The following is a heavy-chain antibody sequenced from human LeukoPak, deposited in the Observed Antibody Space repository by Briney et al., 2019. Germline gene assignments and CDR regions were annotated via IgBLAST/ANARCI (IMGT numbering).Heavy chain of an antibody. Sequence: SETLSLTCTVSGGSISSHYWSWIRQPPGKGLEWIGYIYTSGSTNYNPSLKSRVTISVDTSKNQFSLKLSSVTAADTAVYYCARVRGSSAYYYYYYMDVWGKGTTVTVSS. J-gene: IGHJ6*03. V-gene: IGHV4-4*09. CDR2: IYTSGST. CDR3: ARVRGSSAYYYYYYMDV. CDR1: GGSISSHY. D-gene: IGHD6-6*01.